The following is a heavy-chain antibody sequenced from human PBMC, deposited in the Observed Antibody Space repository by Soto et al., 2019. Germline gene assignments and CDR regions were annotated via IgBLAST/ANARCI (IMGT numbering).Heavy chain of an antibody. CDR3: ARGLYDSGSFYFDF. CDR2: LYSGGTT. CDR1: GFNFIRKY. Sequence: EVQLVESGGGLIQPGGSLRLSCAASGFNFIRKYMIWVRQAPGKGLEWVSILYSGGTTYYADSVKGRFTIFRDTSENTLYLQMNSLRAEDTAVYYCARGLYDSGSFYFDFWGQGTLVTVSS. J-gene: IGHJ4*02. V-gene: IGHV3-53*01. D-gene: IGHD3-10*01.